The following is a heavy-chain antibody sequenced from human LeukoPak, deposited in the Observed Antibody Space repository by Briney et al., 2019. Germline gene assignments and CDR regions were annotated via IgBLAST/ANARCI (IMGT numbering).Heavy chain of an antibody. Sequence: SETLSLTCAVSGVYVSDNYWSWIRQSPEKGLEWIGEVSPGGYTTYNPSLRSRVIISEDTSENQLSLNVTSVTAADTALYYCARIRCGRGQARCYNHWAQGSLVTVSS. CDR3: ARIRCGRGQARCYNH. CDR1: GVYVSDNY. J-gene: IGHJ5*02. V-gene: IGHV4-34*01. D-gene: IGHD2-21*01. CDR2: VSPGGYT.